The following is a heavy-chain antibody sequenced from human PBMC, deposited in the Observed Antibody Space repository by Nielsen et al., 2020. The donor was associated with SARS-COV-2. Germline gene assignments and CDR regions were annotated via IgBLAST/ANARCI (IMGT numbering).Heavy chain of an antibody. CDR2: IRYDGSNK. V-gene: IGHV3-30*02. CDR3: ARDQPSYDILTGYLIDY. CDR1: GFTFSSYG. J-gene: IGHJ4*02. D-gene: IGHD3-9*01. Sequence: GGSLRLSCAASGFTFSSYGMHWVRQAPGKGLEWVAFIRYDGSNKYYADSVKGRFTISRDNSKNTLYLQMNSPRAEDTAVYYCARDQPSYDILTGYLIDYWGQGTLVTVSS.